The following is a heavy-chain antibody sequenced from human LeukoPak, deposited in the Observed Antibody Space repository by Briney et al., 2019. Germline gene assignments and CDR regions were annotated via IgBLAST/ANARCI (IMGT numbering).Heavy chain of an antibody. J-gene: IGHJ4*02. V-gene: IGHV3-21*01. Sequence: GGSLRLSCAVSGFTFSSYSMNWVRQAPGKGLEWVSSISSSSSYIYYADSVKGRFTISRDNAKNSLYLQMNSLRAEDTAVYYCARDPGTLSIAAAGTELDYWGQGTLVTVSS. CDR2: ISSSSSYI. D-gene: IGHD6-13*01. CDR1: GFTFSSYS. CDR3: ARDPGTLSIAAAGTELDY.